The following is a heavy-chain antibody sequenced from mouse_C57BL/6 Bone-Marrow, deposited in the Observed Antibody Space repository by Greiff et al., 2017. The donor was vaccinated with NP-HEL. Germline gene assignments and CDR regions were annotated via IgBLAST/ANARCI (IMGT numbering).Heavy chain of an antibody. CDR1: GFSLTSYG. CDR2: IWSGGST. D-gene: IGHD1-1*01. J-gene: IGHJ2*01. Sequence: VKLVESGPGLVQPSQSLSITCTVSGFSLTSYGVHWVRQSPGKGLVWLGVIWSGGSTDYNAAFISRLSISKDNSKSQVFVKMNSLQADDTAIYYCARRGYGSSYYLDYWGQGTTLTVSS. V-gene: IGHV2-2*01. CDR3: ARRGYGSSYYLDY.